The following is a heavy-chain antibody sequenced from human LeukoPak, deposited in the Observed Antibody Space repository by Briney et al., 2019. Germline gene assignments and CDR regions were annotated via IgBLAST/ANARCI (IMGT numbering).Heavy chain of an antibody. V-gene: IGHV4-61*01. D-gene: IGHD7-27*01. J-gene: IGHJ4*02. CDR2: IYYSGST. CDR1: GGSISSGSYY. CDR3: ARALGRNHFDY. Sequence: PSQTLSLTCTVSGGSISSGSYYWSWIRQPPGKGLEWIGYIYYSGSTNYNPSLKSRVTISVDTSKNQFSLKLSSVTAADTAVYYCARALGRNHFDYWGQGTLVTVSS.